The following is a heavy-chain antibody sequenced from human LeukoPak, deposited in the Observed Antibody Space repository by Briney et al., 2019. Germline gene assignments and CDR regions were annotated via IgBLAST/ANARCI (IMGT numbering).Heavy chain of an antibody. Sequence: GGSLRLSCAASGFTFSSYAMSWVRQAPGKGLEWVSVIRGSGGSTDYADSVKGRFTITGDNSKNTLYLQMNSLRAEDTAVYYCARGGYCGGGTCYSGAFDIWGQGTLVTVSS. V-gene: IGHV3-23*01. D-gene: IGHD2-15*01. J-gene: IGHJ4*02. CDR3: ARGGYCGGGTCYSGAFDI. CDR2: IRGSGGST. CDR1: GFTFSSYA.